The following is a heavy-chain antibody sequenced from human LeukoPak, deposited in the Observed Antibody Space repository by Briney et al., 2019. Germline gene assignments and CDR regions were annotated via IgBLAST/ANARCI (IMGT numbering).Heavy chain of an antibody. Sequence: ASVKVSCKASGYTFTGYYMHLVRQAPGQGLEWMGRINPNSGGTNYAQKFQGRVTMTRDTSISTAYMELSRLRSDDTAVYYCARSGYSSGWYVDYWGQGTLVTVSS. V-gene: IGHV1-2*06. CDR3: ARSGYSSGWYVDY. CDR2: INPNSGGT. D-gene: IGHD6-19*01. J-gene: IGHJ4*02. CDR1: GYTFTGYY.